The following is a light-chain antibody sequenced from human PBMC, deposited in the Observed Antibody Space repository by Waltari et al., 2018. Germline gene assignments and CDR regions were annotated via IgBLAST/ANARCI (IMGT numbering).Light chain of an antibody. CDR2: AAS. CDR3: QQSYSTSWT. V-gene: IGKV1-39*01. Sequence: DIQMTQSPSSLSASVGDRVTITCRASQSISSYLNWYQQKPGKAPKLLIYAASSLQSGVPSRFSGSGSGTDFTLTISSLQPEDFTTYHCQQSYSTSWTFGQGTKVEIK. CDR1: QSISSY. J-gene: IGKJ1*01.